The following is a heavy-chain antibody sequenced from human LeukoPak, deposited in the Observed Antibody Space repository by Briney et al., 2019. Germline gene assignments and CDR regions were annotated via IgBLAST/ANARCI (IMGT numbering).Heavy chain of an antibody. CDR1: GGTFTSYA. V-gene: IGHV1-69*04. D-gene: IGHD3-10*01. Sequence: SVKVSFKASGGTFTSYAISWVRQAPGQGLEWMGRIIPIFGIANYAQKFQGRVTITADKSTSTAYMELSSLRSEDTAVYYCARMRGVSGSYYNYGMDVWGQGTTVTVSS. CDR2: IIPIFGIA. J-gene: IGHJ6*02. CDR3: ARMRGVSGSYYNYGMDV.